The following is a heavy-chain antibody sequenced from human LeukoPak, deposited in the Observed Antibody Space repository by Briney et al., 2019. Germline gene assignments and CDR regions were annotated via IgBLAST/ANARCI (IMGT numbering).Heavy chain of an antibody. CDR2: IWYDGSNK. J-gene: IGHJ4*02. CDR1: GFTSSSYG. CDR3: ARETQRDDY. Sequence: PGGSLRLSCAASGFTSSSYGMHWVRQAPGKGLEWVAFIWYDGSNKYYADSVKGRFTISRDNSKNTLYLQLNSLRAEDTAVYYCARETQRDDYWGQGTLVTVSS. V-gene: IGHV3-33*01.